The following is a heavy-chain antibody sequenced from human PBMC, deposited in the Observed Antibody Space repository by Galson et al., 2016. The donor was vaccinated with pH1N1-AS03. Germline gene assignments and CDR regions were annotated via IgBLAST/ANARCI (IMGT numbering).Heavy chain of an antibody. CDR1: GYIFTSYW. J-gene: IGHJ4*02. V-gene: IGHV5-51*01. CDR3: ARQVRDGYNDYFDY. D-gene: IGHD5-24*01. Sequence: QSGAEVKKPGESLKISCKTSGYIFTSYWVAWVRHMPGKGLGWMGIIYPGDSDTRYSPSFQGQVTISADRSINTAYLQLSSLMASDTAIYYCARQVRDGYNDYFDYWGQGILVTVSS. CDR2: IYPGDSDT.